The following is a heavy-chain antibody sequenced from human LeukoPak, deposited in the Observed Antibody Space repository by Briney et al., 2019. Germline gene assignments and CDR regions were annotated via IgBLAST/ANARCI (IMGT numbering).Heavy chain of an antibody. Sequence: GGSLRLSCAASGFTFSSYGMHWVRQAPGKGLEWVAVIWYDGSNKYYADSVKGRFTISRDNSKNTLYLQMNSLRAEDTAAYYCARAVGATPFDYWGQGTLVTVSS. D-gene: IGHD1-26*01. J-gene: IGHJ4*02. CDR1: GFTFSSYG. CDR3: ARAVGATPFDY. V-gene: IGHV3-33*01. CDR2: IWYDGSNK.